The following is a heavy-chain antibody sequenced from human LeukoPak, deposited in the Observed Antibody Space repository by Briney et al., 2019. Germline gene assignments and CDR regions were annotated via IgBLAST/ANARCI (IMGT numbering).Heavy chain of an antibody. CDR1: GYTFTSYA. Sequence: APVKVSCKASGYTFTSYAMHWVRQAPGQRLEWMGWINAGNGDTKYSQRLQGRVTISRDTSASTAYMELSSLRSEDTAVYYCAREDTAFDCWGQGTLVTVSS. CDR2: INAGNGDT. CDR3: AREDTAFDC. V-gene: IGHV1-3*01. J-gene: IGHJ4*02. D-gene: IGHD5-18*01.